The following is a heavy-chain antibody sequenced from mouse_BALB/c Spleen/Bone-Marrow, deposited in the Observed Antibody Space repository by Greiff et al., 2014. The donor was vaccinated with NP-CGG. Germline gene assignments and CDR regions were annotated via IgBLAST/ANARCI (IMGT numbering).Heavy chain of an antibody. CDR1: GFNIKDTY. J-gene: IGHJ3*01. CDR2: IDPANGNT. V-gene: IGHV14-3*02. D-gene: IGHD1-1*01. CDR3: AVYCYGSSAFAY. Sequence: VQLQQSGAELVKPGASVKLSCTASGFNIKDTYMHWVKQRPGQGLEWIGRIDPANGNTKYDPKFQGKATITANTSSNTAYLQLSSSTSEEDAVDYYAVYCYGSSAFAYWGQGTLVTVSA.